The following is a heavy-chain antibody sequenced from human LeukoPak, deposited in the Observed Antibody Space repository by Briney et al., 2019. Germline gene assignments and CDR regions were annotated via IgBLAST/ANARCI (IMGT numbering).Heavy chain of an antibody. D-gene: IGHD3-10*01. CDR2: IILILGIA. J-gene: IGHJ4*02. V-gene: IGHV1-69*04. CDR3: AREEYGSEGDYFDY. Sequence: SVTVSCKASGGTFSSYTISWVRQAPGQGLEWMGRIILILGIANYAQKFQGRVTITADKSTSTAYMELSSLRSEDTAVYYCAREEYGSEGDYFDYWGQGTLVTVSS. CDR1: GGTFSSYT.